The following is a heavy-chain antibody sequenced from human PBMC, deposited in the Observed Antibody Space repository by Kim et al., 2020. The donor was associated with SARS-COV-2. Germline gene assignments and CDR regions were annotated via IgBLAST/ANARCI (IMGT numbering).Heavy chain of an antibody. CDR1: GFTFSSYS. Sequence: GGSLRLSCAASGFTFSSYSMNWVRQAPGKGLEWVSYISSSSSTIYYADSVMGRFTISRDNAKNSLYLQMNSLRDEDTAVYYCARAPSDFWSGYRPVGYGMDVWGQGTTVTVSS. CDR2: ISSSSSTI. V-gene: IGHV3-48*02. J-gene: IGHJ6*02. CDR3: ARAPSDFWSGYRPVGYGMDV. D-gene: IGHD3-3*01.